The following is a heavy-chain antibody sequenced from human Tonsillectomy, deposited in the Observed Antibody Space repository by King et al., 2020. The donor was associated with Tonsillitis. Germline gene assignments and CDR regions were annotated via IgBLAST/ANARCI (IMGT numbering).Heavy chain of an antibody. CDR1: GFTFDDYA. V-gene: IGHV3-9*01. CDR3: AKDSSLSKPGAFDI. Sequence: VQLVESGGGLVQPGRSLRLSCAASGFTFDDYAMHWVRQAPGQGLEWVSGISWNSGRIGYADSVKGRFTISRDNAKKSLYLQMNSLRAEDTALYYCAKDSSLSKPGAFDIWGQGTMVTVSS. D-gene: IGHD2-15*01. J-gene: IGHJ3*02. CDR2: ISWNSGRI.